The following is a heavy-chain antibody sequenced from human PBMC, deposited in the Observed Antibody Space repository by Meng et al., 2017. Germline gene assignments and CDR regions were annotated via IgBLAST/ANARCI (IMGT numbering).Heavy chain of an antibody. CDR2: ISYDGSNK. V-gene: IGHV3-30*16. Sequence: GGSLRLSCAAIGFTFSSYAMPWVRQVPGKGLEWVAVISYDGSNKYYADSVKGRFTISRDNSKTTLYLQMNSLRAEDTAVYYCADDGASDFRDAFDTWGQGTMVTVSS. J-gene: IGHJ3*02. CDR3: ADDGASDFRDAFDT. D-gene: IGHD4/OR15-4a*01. CDR1: GFTFSSYA.